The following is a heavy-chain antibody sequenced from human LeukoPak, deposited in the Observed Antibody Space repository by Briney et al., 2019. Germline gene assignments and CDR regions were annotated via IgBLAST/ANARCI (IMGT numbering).Heavy chain of an antibody. CDR1: GGSFSGYY. J-gene: IGHJ1*01. Sequence: SETLSLTCAVYGGSFSGYYWSWIRQPPGEGLEWIGEINHSGSTNYNPSLKSRVTISVDTSKNQFSLKLSSVTAADTAVYYCATRGWGSNHWGQGTLVTVSS. D-gene: IGHD3-16*01. CDR2: INHSGST. CDR3: ATRGWGSNH. V-gene: IGHV4-34*01.